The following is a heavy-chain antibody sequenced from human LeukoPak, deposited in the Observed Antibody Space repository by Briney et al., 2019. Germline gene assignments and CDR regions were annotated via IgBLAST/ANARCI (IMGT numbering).Heavy chain of an antibody. J-gene: IGHJ4*02. Sequence: GGSLRLSCAASGFTFDDYAMHWVRHAPGKGLEWVSGISWNSGSVGYADSVKGRFTISRDNAKNSLYLQMNSLRAEDTALYYCAKDIRWELLAGFDYWGQGTLVTVSS. CDR1: GFTFDDYA. CDR3: AKDIRWELLAGFDY. CDR2: ISWNSGSV. D-gene: IGHD1-26*01. V-gene: IGHV3-9*01.